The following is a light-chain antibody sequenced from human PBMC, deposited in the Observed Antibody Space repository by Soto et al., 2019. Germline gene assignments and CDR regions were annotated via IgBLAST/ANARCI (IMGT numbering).Light chain of an antibody. Sequence: QSALTQPASVSGSPGQSITISCTGTSSDVGSYNLVSWYQQEPGKAPKLMIYDVNKRPSGISNRFSGSKSGNTACLTISGLQAEDEADYYCCSYAGSGTLLFGGGTKLTVL. J-gene: IGLJ2*01. CDR1: SSDVGSYNL. CDR2: DVN. CDR3: CSYAGSGTLL. V-gene: IGLV2-23*02.